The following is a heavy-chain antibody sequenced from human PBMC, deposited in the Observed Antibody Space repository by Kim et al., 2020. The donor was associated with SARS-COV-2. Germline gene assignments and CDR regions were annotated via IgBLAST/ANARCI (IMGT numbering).Heavy chain of an antibody. CDR1: GFTFSSYA. D-gene: IGHD6-19*01. V-gene: IGHV3-30*04. CDR3: ARDLKIAVAAKWHHYYGMDV. CDR2: ISYDGSNK. J-gene: IGHJ6*04. Sequence: GGSLRLSCAASGFTFSSYAMHWVRQAPGKGLEWVAVISYDGSNKYYADSVKGRFTISRDNSKNTLYLQMNSLRAEDTAVYYCARDLKIAVAAKWHHYYGMDVWGKGTPVTVSP.